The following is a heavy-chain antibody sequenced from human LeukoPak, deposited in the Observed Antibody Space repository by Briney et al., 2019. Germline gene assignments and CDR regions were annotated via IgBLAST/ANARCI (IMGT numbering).Heavy chain of an antibody. CDR2: VYYTGGT. CDR3: SAERAGTIVDY. V-gene: IGHV4-39*01. Sequence: SETLSLTCTVSGGSISSGGYYWGWIGQSPGKGLEWIGSVYYTGGTYYNPSLRSRITVSVDTSKNQFSLRLSSVTAADTAVYYCSAERAGTIVDYWGQGMLVTVSS. J-gene: IGHJ4*02. D-gene: IGHD1-7*01. CDR1: GGSISSGGYY.